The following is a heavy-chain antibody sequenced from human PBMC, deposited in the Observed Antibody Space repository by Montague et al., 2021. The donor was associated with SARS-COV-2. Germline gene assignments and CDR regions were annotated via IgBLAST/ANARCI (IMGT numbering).Heavy chain of an antibody. J-gene: IGHJ4*02. Sequence: SETLSLTCTVSGGSISSSSHYRGWLRQPPGRGLQWIGSISYTGSTYYNPSLKSRVTISRDTSKNQFSLKLSSVTAADMAVYYCARQYYYDNNGFPAYDYWGRGTLVTVSS. V-gene: IGHV4-39*01. D-gene: IGHD3-22*01. CDR1: GGSISSSSHY. CDR3: ARQYYYDNNGFPAYDY. CDR2: ISYTGST.